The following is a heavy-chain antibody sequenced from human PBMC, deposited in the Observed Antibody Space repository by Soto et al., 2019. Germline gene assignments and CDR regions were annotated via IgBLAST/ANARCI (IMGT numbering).Heavy chain of an antibody. Sequence: WGTLRLSCEASGFSIRGYWLHWVRQAPGEGLVWVSCINGDASSTTYADSVKVRFTISRDDAKNTVYLQMTSLRAEDTAVYFCARDRSYAMEVWGQGTRVTVSS. V-gene: IGHV3-74*01. CDR2: INGDASST. J-gene: IGHJ6*02. CDR3: ARDRSYAMEV. CDR1: GFSIRGYW.